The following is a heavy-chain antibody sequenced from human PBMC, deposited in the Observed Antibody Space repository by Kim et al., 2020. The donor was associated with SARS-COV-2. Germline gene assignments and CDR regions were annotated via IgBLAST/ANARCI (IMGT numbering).Heavy chain of an antibody. J-gene: IGHJ3*02. D-gene: IGHD2-2*01. Sequence: SETLSLTCNVSGGSISSYYWSWIRQPPGKGLEWIGYSHHSGSSNYNPSLKSRVTMSVDTSKSQFSLRMSSLTAADTAVYYCARELVLVPAANGHGFDIWGQGTMVTVSS. CDR3: ARELVLVPAANGHGFDI. V-gene: IGHV4-59*13. CDR2: SHHSGSS. CDR1: GGSISSYY.